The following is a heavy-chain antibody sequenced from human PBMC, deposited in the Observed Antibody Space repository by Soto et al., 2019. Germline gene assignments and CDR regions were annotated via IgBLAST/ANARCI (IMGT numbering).Heavy chain of an antibody. CDR1: GFTFSSHA. CDR3: VRDPLFLGEIWYFDY. D-gene: IGHD3-16*01. J-gene: IGHJ4*02. Sequence: PGGSLRLSCAASGFTFSSHAMNWVRQAPGKGLEWISSIDSSSSFIYYADSVKGRFTISRDNAKNSVFLHMSSLRADDTAVYYCVRDPLFLGEIWYFDYWGKGALVTVSS. V-gene: IGHV3-21*06. CDR2: IDSSSSFI.